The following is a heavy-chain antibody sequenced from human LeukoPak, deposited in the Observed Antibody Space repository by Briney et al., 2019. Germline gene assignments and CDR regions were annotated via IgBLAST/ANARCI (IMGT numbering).Heavy chain of an antibody. Sequence: GGSLRLSCAASGXIFSNYWMHWVRQAPGTGLVWVSRTAADGITTDYADSVKGRFTVSRDNADNTLYLHMNSLSAEDTAVYYCARVGVSWGGFDIWGRGTMVTVSS. V-gene: IGHV3-74*01. CDR1: GXIFSNYW. CDR3: ARVGVSWGGFDI. J-gene: IGHJ3*02. CDR2: TAADGITT. D-gene: IGHD3-3*01.